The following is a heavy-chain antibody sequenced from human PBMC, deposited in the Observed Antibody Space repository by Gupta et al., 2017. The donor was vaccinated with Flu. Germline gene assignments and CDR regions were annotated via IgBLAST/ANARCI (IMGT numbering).Heavy chain of an antibody. CDR1: GYSISSGYY. Sequence: QVQLQESGPGLVKPSETLSLTCAVSGYSISSGYYWGWIRQPPGKGLEWIGSIYHSGSTYYNPSLKSRVTISVDTSKNQCSLKLSSVTAADTAVYYCARGEAVAGRPPRYYFDYWGQGTLVTVSS. V-gene: IGHV4-38-2*01. CDR2: IYHSGST. J-gene: IGHJ4*02. D-gene: IGHD6-19*01. CDR3: ARGEAVAGRPPRYYFDY.